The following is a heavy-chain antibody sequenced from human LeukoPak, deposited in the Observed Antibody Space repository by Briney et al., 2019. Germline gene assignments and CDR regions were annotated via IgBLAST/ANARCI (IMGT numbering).Heavy chain of an antibody. CDR2: ISAYNGNT. J-gene: IGHJ4*02. Sequence: ASVKVSCKASGYTFTSYGISWVRQAPGQGLEWMGWISAYNGNTNYAQKLQGRVTVTTDTSTSTAYMELRSLRSDDTAIYYCVRDYQQQLYLYYFDYWGQGTLVTVSS. CDR1: GYTFTSYG. D-gene: IGHD3-16*02. CDR3: VRDYQQQLYLYYFDY. V-gene: IGHV1-18*01.